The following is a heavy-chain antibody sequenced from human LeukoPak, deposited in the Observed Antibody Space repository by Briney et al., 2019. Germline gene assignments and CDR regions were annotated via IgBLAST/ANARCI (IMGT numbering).Heavy chain of an antibody. CDR2: INAGNGNT. CDR1: GYTFTSYA. J-gene: IGHJ3*01. D-gene: IGHD2-2*01. V-gene: IGHV1-3*01. Sequence: ASVKVSCKASGYTFTSYAMHWVRQAPGQRLEWMGWINAGNGNTKYSQKFQGRVTITRDTSASTAYMELSSLRSDDTAVYYCATKGDGYCRSTICQGAFDFWGQGTMVTVS. CDR3: ATKGDGYCRSTICQGAFDF.